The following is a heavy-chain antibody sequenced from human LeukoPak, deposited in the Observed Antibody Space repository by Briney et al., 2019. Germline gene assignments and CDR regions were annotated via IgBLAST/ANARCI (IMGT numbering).Heavy chain of an antibody. CDR1: GFTFTSYA. CDR3: AKVGIAVNWFDP. V-gene: IGHV3-23*01. CDR2: ISGSGGST. Sequence: RGSLRPSSAASGFTFTSYAMSWVRQAPGKGLEWVSAISGSGGSTYYADSVKGRFTLSRDNSKNTLYLQMNSLRAEDTAVYYCAKVGIAVNWFDPWGQGTLVTVSS. J-gene: IGHJ5*02.